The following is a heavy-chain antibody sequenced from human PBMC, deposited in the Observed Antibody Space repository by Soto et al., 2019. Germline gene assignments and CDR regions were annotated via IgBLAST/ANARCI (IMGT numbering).Heavy chain of an antibody. V-gene: IGHV3-21*01. J-gene: IGHJ4*02. CDR3: AQSASSYASGGGHFDL. Sequence: EVQLVESGGGLVKPGGSLRLSCAGSGFTVSSYGFNCVRQAPGKGLEWVSSISTRSSYIYYADSVKGRFTMSRDSAKNSLYLQMNSLRAEDTAVYSCAQSASSYASGGGHFDLWGQGTLVTVSS. CDR2: ISTRSSYI. D-gene: IGHD2-8*02. CDR1: GFTVSSYG.